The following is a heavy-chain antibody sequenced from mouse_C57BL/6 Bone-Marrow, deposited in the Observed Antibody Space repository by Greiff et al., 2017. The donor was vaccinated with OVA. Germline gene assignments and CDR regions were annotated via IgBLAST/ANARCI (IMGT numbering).Heavy chain of an antibody. Sequence: VQLQQPGAELVKPGASVKLSCKASGYTFTSYWMQWVKQRPGQGLEWIGEIDPSDSYTNYNQKFKGKATLTVDTSSSTAYMQLSSLTSEDSAVYYCACGNFRGYRGQGTTLTVSS. CDR1: GYTFTSYW. D-gene: IGHD2-1*01. CDR2: IDPSDSYT. V-gene: IGHV1-50*01. CDR3: ACGNFRGY. J-gene: IGHJ2*01.